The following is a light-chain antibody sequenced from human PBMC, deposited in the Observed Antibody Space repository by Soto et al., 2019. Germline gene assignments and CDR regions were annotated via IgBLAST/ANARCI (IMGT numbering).Light chain of an antibody. Sequence: EIVFTHSPATLSSFPFYTFTLSCRSSQYINTRLAWYQHRPGQAPSLLIYQPSIRAAGIPARFSASGSGTDFTLTISDVQPDDFALYSCPQRQSWPRTFGQGTKVDIK. J-gene: IGKJ1*01. CDR1: QYINTR. CDR3: PQRQSWPRT. V-gene: IGKV3-11*01. CDR2: QPS.